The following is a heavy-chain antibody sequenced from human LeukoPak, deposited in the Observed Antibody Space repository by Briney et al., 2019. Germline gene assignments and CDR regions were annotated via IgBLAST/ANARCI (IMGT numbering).Heavy chain of an antibody. D-gene: IGHD5-18*01. J-gene: IGHJ4*02. CDR1: GFTFSNYA. V-gene: IGHV3-23*01. CDR2: ISGSGDST. Sequence: GGSLRLSCEASGFTFSNYAMSWVRQAPGKGLEWVSAISGSGDSTFDADSVKGRFTISRDNSKNTLHLQMNSLRAEDTAIYYCASSGYNYGTSYFAYWGQGTLVTVSS. CDR3: ASSGYNYGTSYFAY.